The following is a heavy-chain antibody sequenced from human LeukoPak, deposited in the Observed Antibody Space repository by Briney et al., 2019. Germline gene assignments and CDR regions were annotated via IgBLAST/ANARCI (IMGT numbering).Heavy chain of an antibody. Sequence: GASLRLSCAASGFIFSNYAMSWVRQAPGKGLEWVSAIGGRDGGTYYADSVKGRFTISRDNSKNTLYLQMNSLRAEDTAVYYCAKLERLVVTASFDYWGQGTLVTVSS. D-gene: IGHD2-21*02. CDR3: AKLERLVVTASFDY. J-gene: IGHJ4*02. CDR1: GFIFSNYA. CDR2: IGGRDGGT. V-gene: IGHV3-23*01.